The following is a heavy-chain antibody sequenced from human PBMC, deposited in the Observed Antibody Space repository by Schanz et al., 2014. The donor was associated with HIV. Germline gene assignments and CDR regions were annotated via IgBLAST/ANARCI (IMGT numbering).Heavy chain of an antibody. J-gene: IGHJ4*02. V-gene: IGHV3-48*01. CDR1: GFTFSSYG. Sequence: EVQLLESGGGVVQPGRSLRLSCAASGFTFSSYGMHWVRQAPGKGLEWVSYIGSSSITKYYADSVKGRFTISRDNSKNTLFLQMNSLRAEDTAVYYCARNSVAGLREFDQWGQGTLVTVSS. CDR2: IGSSSITK. CDR3: ARNSVAGLREFDQ. D-gene: IGHD6-19*01.